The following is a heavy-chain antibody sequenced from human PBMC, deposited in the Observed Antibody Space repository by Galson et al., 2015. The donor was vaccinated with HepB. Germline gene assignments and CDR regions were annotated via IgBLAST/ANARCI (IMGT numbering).Heavy chain of an antibody. D-gene: IGHD3-22*01. Sequence: SLRLSCAASGFTFSSYAMHWVRQAPGKGLEWVAVISYDGSNKYYADSVKGRFTISRDNSKNTLYLQMNSLRAEDTAVYYCARGDYDSSGYWGYWGQGTLVTVSS. CDR2: ISYDGSNK. J-gene: IGHJ4*02. V-gene: IGHV3-30-3*01. CDR1: GFTFSSYA. CDR3: ARGDYDSSGYWGY.